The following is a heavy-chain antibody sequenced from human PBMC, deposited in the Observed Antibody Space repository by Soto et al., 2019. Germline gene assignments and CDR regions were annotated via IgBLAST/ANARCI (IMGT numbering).Heavy chain of an antibody. CDR1: GFTFRGYA. D-gene: IGHD2-15*01. CDR2: ISGSGGST. Sequence: GGSLRLSCAASGFTFRGYAMSWVRQAPGKGLEWVSSISGSGGSTYYADSVKSRFTISRDNSKNTLFLQMNTLRAEDTAIYYCAKDMDLVVVIAATGFDYWGQGTVVTVSS. J-gene: IGHJ4*02. V-gene: IGHV3-23*01. CDR3: AKDMDLVVVIAATGFDY.